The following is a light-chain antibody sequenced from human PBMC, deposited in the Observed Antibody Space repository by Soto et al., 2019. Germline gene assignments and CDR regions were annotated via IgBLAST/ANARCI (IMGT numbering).Light chain of an antibody. Sequence: DMEMTQSPSSLSASVGDRVTITCRASQRISNYLNWYQHKPGKVPKLLIYAASSLQSGVPTRFSGSGSGTYFTLTITSLPPEDFATYYCQQSYCTPLTFGGGTKVEIK. CDR1: QRISNY. J-gene: IGKJ4*01. CDR2: AAS. V-gene: IGKV1-39*01. CDR3: QQSYCTPLT.